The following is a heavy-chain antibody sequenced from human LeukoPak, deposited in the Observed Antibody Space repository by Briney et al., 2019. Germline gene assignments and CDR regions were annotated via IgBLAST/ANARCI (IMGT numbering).Heavy chain of an antibody. Sequence: SETLSLTCTVSGGSISSYYWSWIRQPPGKGLEWIGYIYYSGSTNYNPSLKSRVTISVDTSKNQFSLKLSSVTAADTAMYYCARDRWRIQLWCFDYWGQGTLVTVSS. CDR1: GGSISSYY. D-gene: IGHD5-18*01. V-gene: IGHV4-59*01. CDR3: ARDRWRIQLWCFDY. J-gene: IGHJ4*02. CDR2: IYYSGST.